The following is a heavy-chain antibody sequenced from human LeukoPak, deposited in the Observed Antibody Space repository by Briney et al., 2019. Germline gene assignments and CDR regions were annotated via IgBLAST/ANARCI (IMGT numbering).Heavy chain of an antibody. CDR3: AGTYYDFWSGYQDAYYGMDV. Sequence: SETLSLTCTVSGGSISSYYWSWIRQPPGKGLEWIGYIYYSGSTNYNPSLKGRVTISVDTSKNQFPLKLSSVTAADTAVYYCAGTYYDFWSGYQDAYYGMDVWGQGTAVTVSS. J-gene: IGHJ6*02. CDR1: GGSISSYY. V-gene: IGHV4-59*01. D-gene: IGHD3-3*01. CDR2: IYYSGST.